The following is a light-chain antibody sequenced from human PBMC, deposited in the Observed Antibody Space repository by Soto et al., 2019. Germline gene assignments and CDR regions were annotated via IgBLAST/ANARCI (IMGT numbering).Light chain of an antibody. CDR2: DAS. J-gene: IGKJ5*01. CDR3: QQYDNLPT. CDR1: QSISSY. Sequence: DIQMTQSPSSLSASVGDRVTITCRASQSISSYVNWYQQKPGKAPKLLIYDASNLETGVPSRSSGSGSGTDFTFTISSLQPEDIATYYCQQYDNLPTFGQGTRLEIK. V-gene: IGKV1-33*01.